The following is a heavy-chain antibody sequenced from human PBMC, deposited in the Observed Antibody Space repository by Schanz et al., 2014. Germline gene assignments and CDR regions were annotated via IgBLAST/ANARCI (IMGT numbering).Heavy chain of an antibody. J-gene: IGHJ4*02. CDR2: IGGSDGNT. V-gene: IGHV1-18*01. CDR1: GYTLTNFD. D-gene: IGHD1-26*01. Sequence: QVQVIQSGPEVKKPGASVKVSCKASGYTLTNFDINWVRQAPGQGLEWMGWIGGSDGNTNFAQKFQGRVTMTTDTSTSTVYMELRSLTSDDSAVYYCARDRDQWDGNYLDYWGQGTLVTVSS. CDR3: ARDRDQWDGNYLDY.